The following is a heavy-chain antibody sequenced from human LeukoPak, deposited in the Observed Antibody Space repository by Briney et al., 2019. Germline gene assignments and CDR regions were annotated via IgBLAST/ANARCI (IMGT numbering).Heavy chain of an antibody. CDR1: GFTFSSYA. Sequence: PGRSLRLSCAASGFTFSSYAMHWVRQAPGKGLEWVAVISYDGSNKYYADSVKGRFTISRDNSKNTLYLQMNSLRAEDTAVYYCARDASYCSGGSCYFTGDGMGPFDIWGQGTMVTVSS. V-gene: IGHV3-30*04. CDR3: ARDASYCSGGSCYFTGDGMGPFDI. CDR2: ISYDGSNK. D-gene: IGHD2-15*01. J-gene: IGHJ3*02.